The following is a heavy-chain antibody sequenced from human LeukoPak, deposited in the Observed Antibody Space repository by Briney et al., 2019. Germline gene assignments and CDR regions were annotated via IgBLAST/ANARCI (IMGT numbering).Heavy chain of an antibody. CDR3: ATSFCDTVWPTNSYRFDN. V-gene: IGHV3-23*01. D-gene: IGHD4-23*01. CDR1: GFTFSSYA. Sequence: PGGSLRLSCAASGFTFSSYAMSWVRQAPGKGLEWVSSISGSGGSTYYADSVKGRFTISRDNSKNTLYLQMNSLRAEDTAVYYCATSFCDTVWPTNSYRFDNWGQGTLVTVSS. CDR2: ISGSGGST. J-gene: IGHJ4*02.